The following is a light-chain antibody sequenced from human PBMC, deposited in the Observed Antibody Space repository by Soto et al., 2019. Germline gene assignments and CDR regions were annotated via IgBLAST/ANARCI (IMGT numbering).Light chain of an antibody. CDR1: QGVSSN. J-gene: IGKJ4*01. CDR2: GAS. Sequence: EIVMTQSPATLSVSPGERATLSCRASQGVSSNLAWYQQKPGQAPRLLIYGASTRATGIPARFSGSGSGTAFTLSISSLQSEDFAVDYCQQYNTWPPALTFGGGTKVEIK. CDR3: QQYNTWPPALT. V-gene: IGKV3-15*01.